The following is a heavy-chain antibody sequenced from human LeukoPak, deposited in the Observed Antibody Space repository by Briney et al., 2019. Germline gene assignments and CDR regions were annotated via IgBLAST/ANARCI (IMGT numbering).Heavy chain of an antibody. V-gene: IGHV3-23*01. J-gene: IGHJ4*02. Sequence: GGSLRLSCAASGFTFSSYDMSWVRQAPGKGLEWVSAISGSGGSTYYADSVKGRFTISRDNSKNMLYLQMNSLRAEDTAVYYCAKHIGYTQTGMDYWGQGTLVTVSS. D-gene: IGHD2-2*02. CDR3: AKHIGYTQTGMDY. CDR2: ISGSGGST. CDR1: GFTFSSYD.